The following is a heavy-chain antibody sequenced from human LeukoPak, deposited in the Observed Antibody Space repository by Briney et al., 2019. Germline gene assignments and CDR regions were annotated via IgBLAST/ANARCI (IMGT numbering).Heavy chain of an antibody. CDR3: AEDIGATDYTPEAFHI. CDR2: ISWNSGSI. Sequence: GGSLRLSCAASGFTFDDYAMHWVRQAPGKGLEWVSGISWNSGSIGYSDSVKGRFTISRDNAKNSLYLQMNSLRAEDTALYFCAEDIGATDYTPEAFHIRGQGTMVTVSS. CDR1: GFTFDDYA. V-gene: IGHV3-9*01. J-gene: IGHJ3*02. D-gene: IGHD4-11*01.